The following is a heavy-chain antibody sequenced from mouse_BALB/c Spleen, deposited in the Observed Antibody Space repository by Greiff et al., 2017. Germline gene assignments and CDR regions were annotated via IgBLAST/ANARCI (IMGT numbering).Heavy chain of an antibody. D-gene: IGHD1-1*02. CDR3: TRSRPLWSADYYAMDY. CDR2: IYPGNSDT. V-gene: IGHV1-5*01. J-gene: IGHJ4*01. CDR1: GYTFTSYW. Sequence: EVQLQQSGTVLARPGASVKMSCKASGYTFTSYWMHWVKQRPGQGLEWIGAIYPGNSDTSYNQKFKGKAKLTAVTSTSTAYMELSSLTNEDSAVYYCTRSRPLWSADYYAMDYGGQGTSVTVSS.